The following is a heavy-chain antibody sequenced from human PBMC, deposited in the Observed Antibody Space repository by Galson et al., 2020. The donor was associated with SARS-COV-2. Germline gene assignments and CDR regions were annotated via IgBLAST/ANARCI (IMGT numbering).Heavy chain of an antibody. CDR1: GDSVSSNSAA. D-gene: IGHD3-10*01. Sequence: SQTLSLTCAISGDSVSSNSAAWNWIRQSPSRGLEWLGRTYYRSKWYNDYAVSVKSRITINPDTSKNQFSLQLNSVTPEDTAVYYCARDTGGDEPPWDYYYGMDVWGQGTTVTVSS. V-gene: IGHV6-1*01. J-gene: IGHJ6*02. CDR3: ARDTGGDEPPWDYYYGMDV. CDR2: TYYRSKWYN.